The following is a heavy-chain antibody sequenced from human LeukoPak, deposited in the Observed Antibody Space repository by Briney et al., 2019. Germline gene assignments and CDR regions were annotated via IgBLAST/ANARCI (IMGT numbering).Heavy chain of an antibody. CDR1: GFTFSSYW. CDR3: AISRYSGTSLDY. Sequence: AGGSLRLSCAAPGFTFSSYWMHWVRQAPGKGLVWVSRINSDGGTTNYADSVKGRFTISRDKHKINMYMQMNSVRIEDKAVYYCAISRYSGTSLDYWGQGTMVTVSS. CDR2: INSDGGTT. V-gene: IGHV3-74*01. J-gene: IGHJ3*01. D-gene: IGHD1-26*01.